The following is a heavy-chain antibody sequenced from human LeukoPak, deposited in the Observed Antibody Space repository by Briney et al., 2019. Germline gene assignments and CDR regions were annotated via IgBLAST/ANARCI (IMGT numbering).Heavy chain of an antibody. Sequence: GGSLRLSCAASGFTFSSYWMSWVRQAPGRGLEWISYISSSSSTIYYADSVRGRFTISRNNARNSLYLQMNSLRTDDTAIYYCVSGGASNWYGDWFDPWGQGTLVTVSS. D-gene: IGHD6-13*01. J-gene: IGHJ5*02. V-gene: IGHV3-48*04. CDR3: VSGGASNWYGDWFDP. CDR1: GFTFSSYW. CDR2: ISSSSSTI.